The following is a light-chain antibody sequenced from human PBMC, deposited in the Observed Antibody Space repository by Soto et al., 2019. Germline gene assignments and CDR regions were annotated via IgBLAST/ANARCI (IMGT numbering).Light chain of an antibody. V-gene: IGLV1-44*01. Sequence: QSVLTQPPSASGTPGQRVTISCSGSSSNIGSNSVSWYQQLPGTAPKLLIYSNNQRPSRVPARCSGSKSGTSASLAISVLQSEDEAEYYCAAWDDSLNGQGVFGGGTQLTVL. CDR1: SSNIGSNS. CDR3: AAWDDSLNGQGV. J-gene: IGLJ3*02. CDR2: SNN.